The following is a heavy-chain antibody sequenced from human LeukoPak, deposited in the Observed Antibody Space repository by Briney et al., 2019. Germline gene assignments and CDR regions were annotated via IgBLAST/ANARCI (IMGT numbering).Heavy chain of an antibody. Sequence: GGSLRLTCAASGFTFSSYAMGWVRQAPGKGLEWVSGISGSGGSTYYPDSVKGRFTISRDNSKNTLYLQMNSLRAEDTAVYYCAKWVSFDWFPIDYWGQGTLVSVSS. CDR1: GFTFSSYA. V-gene: IGHV3-23*01. D-gene: IGHD3-9*01. CDR3: AKWVSFDWFPIDY. J-gene: IGHJ4*02. CDR2: ISGSGGST.